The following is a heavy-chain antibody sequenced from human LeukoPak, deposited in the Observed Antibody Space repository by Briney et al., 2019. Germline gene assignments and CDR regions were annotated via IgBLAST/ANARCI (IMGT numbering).Heavy chain of an antibody. CDR1: GFTFSSYS. CDR3: ARDWGHSSGYYVGEYYFDY. D-gene: IGHD3-22*01. J-gene: IGHJ4*02. V-gene: IGHV3-48*02. CDR2: ISSSSSTI. Sequence: PGGSLRLSCAASGFTFSSYSMNWVRQAPEKGLEWVSYISSSSSTIYYADSVKGRFTISRDNAKNSLYLQMNSLRDEDTAVYYCARDWGHSSGYYVGEYYFDYWGQGTLVTVSS.